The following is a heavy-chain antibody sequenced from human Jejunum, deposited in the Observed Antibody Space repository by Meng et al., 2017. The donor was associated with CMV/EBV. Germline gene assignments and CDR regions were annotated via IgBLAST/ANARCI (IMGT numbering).Heavy chain of an antibody. V-gene: IGHV3-7*01. CDR1: GFSFSNYW. CDR3: AREGVVGATDFDY. Sequence: SGFSFSNYWMSWVRQTPGKGLEWVANIKQAGSETNYVDSVKGRFTISRDDAKNSLYLQMDSLRGEDTAVYYCAREGVVGATDFDYWGQGTLVTVSS. CDR2: IKQAGSET. D-gene: IGHD1-26*01. J-gene: IGHJ4*02.